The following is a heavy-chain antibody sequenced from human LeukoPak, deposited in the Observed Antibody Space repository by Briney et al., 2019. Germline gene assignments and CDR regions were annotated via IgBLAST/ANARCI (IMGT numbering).Heavy chain of an antibody. CDR1: GYTFTSYD. J-gene: IGHJ4*02. Sequence: GASVKVSCKASGYTFTSYDINWVRQATGQGLEWRGWMNPNSGNTGYAQKFQGRVTMTRNTSISTAYMELSSLRSEDTAVYYCARMGPRSPITIFGVVIQGGFDYWGQGTLVTVSS. D-gene: IGHD3-3*01. V-gene: IGHV1-8*01. CDR3: ARMGPRSPITIFGVVIQGGFDY. CDR2: MNPNSGNT.